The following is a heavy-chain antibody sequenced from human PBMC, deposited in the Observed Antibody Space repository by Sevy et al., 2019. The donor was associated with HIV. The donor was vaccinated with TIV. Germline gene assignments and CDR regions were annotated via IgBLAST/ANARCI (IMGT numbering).Heavy chain of an antibody. CDR3: ATDVEIPSKGGVWYYGMDV. CDR2: IKSRKDGATT. CDR1: GFTFSQAW. J-gene: IGHJ6*02. V-gene: IGHV3-15*01. D-gene: IGHD2-15*01. Sequence: GGSLRLSCAASGFTFSQAWMSWVRQAPGKGLEWVGRIKSRKDGATTDFAVPVKGRFTISREDSKNRLYLQMTRLKTEDTAVYYCATDVEIPSKGGVWYYGMDVWGQGTTVTVSS.